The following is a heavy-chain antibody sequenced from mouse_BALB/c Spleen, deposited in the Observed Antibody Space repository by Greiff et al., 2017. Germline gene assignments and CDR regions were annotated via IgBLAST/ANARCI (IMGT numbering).Heavy chain of an antibody. Sequence: EVKLMESGPGLVKPSQSLSLTCTVTGYSITSDYAWNWIRQFPGNKLEWMGYISYSGSTSYNPSLKSRISITRDTSKNQLFLQLNSVTTEDTATYYCAREDGYYAMDYWGQGTSVTVSS. CDR1: GYSITSDYA. CDR2: ISYSGST. J-gene: IGHJ4*01. CDR3: AREDGYYAMDY. D-gene: IGHD2-3*01. V-gene: IGHV3-2*02.